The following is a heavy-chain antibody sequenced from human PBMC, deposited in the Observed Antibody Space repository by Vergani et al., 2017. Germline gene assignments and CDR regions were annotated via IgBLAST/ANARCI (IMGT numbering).Heavy chain of an antibody. CDR2: IQFDGSNQ. CDR1: GFTLSNYD. V-gene: IGHV3-30*02. CDR3: AKHFRGWGIDY. D-gene: IGHD3-16*01. J-gene: IGHJ4*02. Sequence: QVQLVESVGGVVQRGGSLRLSCPTSGFTLSNYDMQWIRQGPGTGLEFVAFIQFDGSNQYYADSVKGRFTLSRDFSKNTLYLQMNSLRTDDTATYYCAKHFRGWGIDYWGQGTQVIVSS.